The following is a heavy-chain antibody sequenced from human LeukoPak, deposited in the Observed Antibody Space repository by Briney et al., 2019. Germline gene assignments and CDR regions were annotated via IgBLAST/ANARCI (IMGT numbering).Heavy chain of an antibody. D-gene: IGHD5-18*01. CDR2: INAGNGNT. V-gene: IGHV1-3*01. Sequence: GGSLRLSCAASGFTFSSYWMSWVRQAPGQRLEWMGWINAGNGNTKYSQKFQGRVTITRDTSASTAYMELSSLRSEDTAVYYCASKTAMVSWGQGTLVTVSS. J-gene: IGHJ4*02. CDR3: ASKTAMVS. CDR1: GFTFSSYW.